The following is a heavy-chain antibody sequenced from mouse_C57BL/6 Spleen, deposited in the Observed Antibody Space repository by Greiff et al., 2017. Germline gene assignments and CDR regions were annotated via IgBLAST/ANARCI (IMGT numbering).Heavy chain of an antibody. CDR2: ISDGGSYT. J-gene: IGHJ4*01. V-gene: IGHV5-4*01. Sequence: EVQVVESGGGLVKPGGSLKLSCAASGFTFSSYAMSWVRQTPEKRLEWVATISDGGSYTYYPDNVKGRFTISRDNAKNNLYLQMSHLKSEDTAMYYCARESDYDVAMDYWGQGTSVTVSS. CDR3: ARESDYDVAMDY. D-gene: IGHD2-4*01. CDR1: GFTFSSYA.